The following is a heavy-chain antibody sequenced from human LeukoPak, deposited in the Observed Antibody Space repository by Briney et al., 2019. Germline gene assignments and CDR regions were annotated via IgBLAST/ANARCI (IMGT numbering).Heavy chain of an antibody. CDR3: ARDGSGFYYYYYMDV. J-gene: IGHJ6*03. Sequence: PGGPLRLSCAASGFTFTNYSMTWVRQAPGKGLEWVSSISTVSTYTFYSDSVKGRFTISRDNRKNTLYLQMSSLSAEDTAVYYCARDGSGFYYYYYMDVWGRGTTVTVSS. CDR1: GFTFTNYS. CDR2: ISTVSTYT. D-gene: IGHD6-25*01. V-gene: IGHV3-21*01.